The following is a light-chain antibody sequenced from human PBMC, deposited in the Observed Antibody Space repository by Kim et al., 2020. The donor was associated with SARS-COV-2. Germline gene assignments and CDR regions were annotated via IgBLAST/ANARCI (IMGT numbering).Light chain of an antibody. CDR2: DAS. J-gene: IGKJ4*01. Sequence: LSPGESATLSCRASQGVTNYLAWYQHKPGQGPRLLIYDASNRATGIPARFSGSGSGTDLTLTISSLEPEDFAVYYCQQRSDWPLTFGGGTKVDIK. V-gene: IGKV3-11*01. CDR3: QQRSDWPLT. CDR1: QGVTNY.